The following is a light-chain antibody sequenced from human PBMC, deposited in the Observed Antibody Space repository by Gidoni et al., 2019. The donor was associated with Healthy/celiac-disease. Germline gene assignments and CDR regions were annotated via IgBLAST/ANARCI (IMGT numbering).Light chain of an antibody. CDR1: QGISNY. CDR3: LQHNSYPRT. CDR2: AAS. J-gene: IGKJ1*01. Sequence: DIQMTQSPSAMSASVGDRVTITCRASQGISNYLGWFQQKPGKVPNRLIYAASSLQSGVPSRFSGSGSGTEFTLTISSRQPEDFATYYCLQHNSYPRTYGQGTKVEIK. V-gene: IGKV1-17*03.